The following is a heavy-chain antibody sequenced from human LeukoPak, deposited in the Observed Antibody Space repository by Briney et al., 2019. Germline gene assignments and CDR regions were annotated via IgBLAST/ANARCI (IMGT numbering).Heavy chain of an antibody. CDR1: CGSISVYY. J-gene: IGHJ4*02. CDR3: ASLGGDYSSGWHY. Sequence: PSETLSLTYTVACGSISVYYSSCVRQPPGKGLEWIGYIYNSGYTNYNPSLKSRVTISVDTSKNQFSLMLNSVTAADTAVYYCASLGGDYSSGWHYWGQGTLVTVSS. CDR2: IYNSGYT. V-gene: IGHV4-59*08. D-gene: IGHD6-25*01.